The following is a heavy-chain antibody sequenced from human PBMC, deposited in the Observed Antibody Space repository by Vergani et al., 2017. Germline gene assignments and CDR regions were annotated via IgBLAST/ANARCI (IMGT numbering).Heavy chain of an antibody. J-gene: IGHJ5*02. V-gene: IGHV4-39*01. CDR2: IYYSGST. CDR3: ARQGEWELLPGYNWFDP. Sequence: QLQLQESGPGLVKPSETLSLTCIVSGGSISSSSYYWGWIRQPPGKGLEWIGSIYYSGSTYYNPSLKSRVTISVDTSKNQFSLKLSSVTAADTAVYYCARQGEWELLPGYNWFDPWGQGTLVTVSS. D-gene: IGHD1-26*01. CDR1: GGSISSSSYY.